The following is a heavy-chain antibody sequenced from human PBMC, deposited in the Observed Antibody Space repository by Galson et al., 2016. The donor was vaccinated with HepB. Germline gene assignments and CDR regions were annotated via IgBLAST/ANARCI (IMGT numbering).Heavy chain of an antibody. J-gene: IGHJ6*02. CDR3: ARVRDGSNSYFYYGMDV. CDR2: IIPLYGTA. V-gene: IGHV1-69*13. D-gene: IGHD5-24*01. Sequence: SVKVSCKASGGTFNSYAISWVRQAPGQGLEWMGGIIPLYGTANYAQKLQGRVTIIADESTCTAYMELSSLRSEDTAMYYCARVRDGSNSYFYYGMDVWGQGTTVTVSS. CDR1: GGTFNSYA.